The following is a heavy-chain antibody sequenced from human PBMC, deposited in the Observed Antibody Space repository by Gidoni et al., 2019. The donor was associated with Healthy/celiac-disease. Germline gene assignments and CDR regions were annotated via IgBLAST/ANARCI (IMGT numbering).Heavy chain of an antibody. V-gene: IGHV3-30*18. CDR3: AKGVELWASYYGMDV. J-gene: IGHJ6*02. CDR2: ISYDGSNK. CDR1: GFTFSSYG. Sequence: QVQLVESGGGVVQPGRSLRLSCAASGFTFSSYGMHWVRQAPGKGLEWVAVISYDGSNKYYADSVKGRFTISRDNSKNTLYLQMNSLRAEDTAVYYCAKGVELWASYYGMDVWGQGTTVTVSS. D-gene: IGHD5-18*01.